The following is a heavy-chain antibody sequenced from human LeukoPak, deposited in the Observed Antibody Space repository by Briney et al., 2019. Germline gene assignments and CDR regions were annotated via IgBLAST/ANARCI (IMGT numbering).Heavy chain of an antibody. J-gene: IGHJ5*02. Sequence: GGSLRLSWAASGFTFSSCGMHWVRQTPGKGLEWVAFIRSDGSTKYYADSVKGRFTISRDNSRNTLYLQMNSLKTEDTAVYYCTTSRLRQEGWFDPWGQGTLVTVSS. V-gene: IGHV3-30*02. CDR3: TTSRLRQEGWFDP. CDR1: GFTFSSCG. D-gene: IGHD5-12*01. CDR2: IRSDGSTK.